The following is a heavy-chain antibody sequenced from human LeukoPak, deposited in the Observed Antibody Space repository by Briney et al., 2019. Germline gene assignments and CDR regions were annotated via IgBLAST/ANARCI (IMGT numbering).Heavy chain of an antibody. CDR1: GGSISSGGYY. Sequence: SETLSLTCTVSGGSISSGGYYWSWIRQHPGKGLEWIGYIYYSGSTYYNPSLESRVTISVDTSKNQFSLKLSSVTAADTAVYYCAREQTSGTVFDYWGQGTLVTVSS. D-gene: IGHD1-7*01. CDR3: AREQTSGTVFDY. V-gene: IGHV4-31*03. J-gene: IGHJ4*02. CDR2: IYYSGST.